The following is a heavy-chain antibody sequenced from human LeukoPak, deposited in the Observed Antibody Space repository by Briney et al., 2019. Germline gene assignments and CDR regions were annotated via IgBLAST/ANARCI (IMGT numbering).Heavy chain of an antibody. CDR1: GFTFSSCS. CDR3: VRGTIAAAGIDY. V-gene: IGHV3-74*01. Sequence: GGSLRLSCAASGFTFSSCSMHWVRQAPGKGLVWVSRIKGDGSSISYADSVKGRFTIFRDNAKNTLFLQMDSLRAEDTAVYYGVRGTIAAAGIDYWGQGTLVTVSS. J-gene: IGHJ4*02. CDR2: IKGDGSSI. D-gene: IGHD6-13*01.